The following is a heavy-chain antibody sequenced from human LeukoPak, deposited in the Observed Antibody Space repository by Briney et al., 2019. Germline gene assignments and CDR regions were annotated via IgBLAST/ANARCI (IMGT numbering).Heavy chain of an antibody. Sequence: SETLSLTCTVSGGSISSSSYYWGWIRQPPGKGLEWIGSIYYSGSTYYNPSLKSRVTISVDTSKNQFSLKLSSVTAADTAVYYCAGLWFGELLYDDNWFDPWGQGTLVTVSS. CDR3: AGLWFGELLYDDNWFDP. V-gene: IGHV4-39*07. D-gene: IGHD3-10*01. J-gene: IGHJ5*02. CDR2: IYYSGST. CDR1: GGSISSSSYY.